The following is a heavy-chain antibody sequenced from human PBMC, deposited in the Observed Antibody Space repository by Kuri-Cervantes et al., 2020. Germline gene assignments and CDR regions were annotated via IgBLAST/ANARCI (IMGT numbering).Heavy chain of an antibody. V-gene: IGHV3-23*01. D-gene: IGHD6-19*01. CDR3: AREGIAVAGYYFDY. Sequence: GGSLRLSCAASGFTFSSYAMGWVRQAPGKGLEWVSSITRGGGSTFYADSLKGRFTISRDNSKNTLYLQMNSLRAEDTAVYYCAREGIAVAGYYFDYWGQGTLVTVSS. J-gene: IGHJ4*02. CDR1: GFTFSSYA. CDR2: ITRGGGST.